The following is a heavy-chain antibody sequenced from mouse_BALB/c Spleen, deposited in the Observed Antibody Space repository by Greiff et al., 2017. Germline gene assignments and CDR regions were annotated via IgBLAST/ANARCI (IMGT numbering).Heavy chain of an antibody. CDR1: GFSLTSYD. CDR3: VRESYGCMDY. Sequence: QVHVKQSGPGLVAPSQSLSITCTVSGFSLTSYDISWIRQPPGKGLEWLGVIWTGGGTNYNSAFMSRLSISKDNSKSQVFLKMNSLQTDDTAIYYCVRESYGCMDYWGQGTSVTVSS. V-gene: IGHV2-9-2*01. J-gene: IGHJ4*01. CDR2: IWTGGGT. D-gene: IGHD2-2*01.